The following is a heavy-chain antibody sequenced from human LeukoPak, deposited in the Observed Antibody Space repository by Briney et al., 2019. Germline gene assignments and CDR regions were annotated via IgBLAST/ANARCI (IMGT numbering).Heavy chain of an antibody. Sequence: GGSLRLSCAASGFTFSSYSMNWVRQAPGKGLEWVSSISSSSSYIYYADSVKGRFTISRDNAKNSLYLQMNSLRAEDTAVYYCARDTYYYDSSGYSGLDYWGQGTLVTVSS. CDR1: GFTFSSYS. CDR2: ISSSSSYI. CDR3: ARDTYYYDSSGYSGLDY. D-gene: IGHD3-22*01. V-gene: IGHV3-21*01. J-gene: IGHJ4*02.